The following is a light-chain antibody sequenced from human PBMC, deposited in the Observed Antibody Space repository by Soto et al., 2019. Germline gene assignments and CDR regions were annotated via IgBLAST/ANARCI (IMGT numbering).Light chain of an antibody. CDR2: STN. V-gene: IGLV8-61*01. CDR1: SGSVSTSYY. CDR3: GLYMGSGIWV. J-gene: IGLJ3*02. Sequence: QAVVTQDPSFSVSPGGTVTLTCGWSSGSVSTSYYPSWYQQTPGQAPRTLIYSTNTRSSGVPDRFSGSILGNKAALTITGAQADDESDYYCGLYMGSGIWVFGGGTKLTVL.